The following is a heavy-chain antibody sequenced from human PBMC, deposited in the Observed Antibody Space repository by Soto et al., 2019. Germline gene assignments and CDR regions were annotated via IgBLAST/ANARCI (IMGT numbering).Heavy chain of an antibody. CDR1: GFTFSSYS. D-gene: IGHD2-15*01. J-gene: IGHJ4*02. V-gene: IGHV3-21*01. Sequence: GGSLRLSCAASGFTFSSYSMNWVRQAPGKGLEWVSSISSSSSYIYYADSVKGRFTISRDNAKNSLYLQMNSLRAEDTAVYYCARDLAFVVVVADFDYWGQGTLVTVSS. CDR3: ARDLAFVVVVADFDY. CDR2: ISSSSSYI.